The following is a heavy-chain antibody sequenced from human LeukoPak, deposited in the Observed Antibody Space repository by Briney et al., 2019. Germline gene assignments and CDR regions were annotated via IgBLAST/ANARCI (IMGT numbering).Heavy chain of an antibody. V-gene: IGHV3-23*01. Sequence: PGGSVRLSCAASGFTFSSYAMSWVRQAPGKGLEWVSAISGSGGSTYYEDSVKGRITISRDNSKNTLYLQMNSLRAEDTAVYYCAKVVLGGWYFDYWGQGTLVTVSS. J-gene: IGHJ4*02. CDR1: GFTFSSYA. CDR3: AKVVLGGWYFDY. CDR2: ISGSGGST. D-gene: IGHD6-19*01.